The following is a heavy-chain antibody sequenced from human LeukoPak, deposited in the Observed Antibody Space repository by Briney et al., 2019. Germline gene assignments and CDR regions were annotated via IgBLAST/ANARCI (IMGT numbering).Heavy chain of an antibody. Sequence: GGSLRLSCTASGFTFSDYYMGWMRRAPGKGLEWVSSISSSSSYIYYADSVKGRFTISRDNAKNSLYLQMNTLRAEDTAVYYCARVPSSGLEYYFDYWGQGTLVTASS. CDR3: ARVPSSGLEYYFDY. J-gene: IGHJ4*02. V-gene: IGHV3-11*06. CDR2: ISSSSSYI. CDR1: GFTFSDYY. D-gene: IGHD3-16*02.